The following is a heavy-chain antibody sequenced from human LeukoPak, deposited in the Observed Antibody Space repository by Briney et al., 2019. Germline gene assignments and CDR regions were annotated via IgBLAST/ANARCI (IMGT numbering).Heavy chain of an antibody. D-gene: IGHD4-17*01. CDR1: GGTFSSYA. V-gene: IGHV1-69*05. Sequence: SVKVSCKASGGTFSSYAISWVRQAPGQGLEWMGRIIPIFGTANYAQKFQGRVTITTDESTSTAYMELSSLRSEDTAVYYCARDGDYDYYYYMDGWGTGTTVTVSS. CDR3: ARDGDYDYYYYMDG. J-gene: IGHJ6*03. CDR2: IIPIFGTA.